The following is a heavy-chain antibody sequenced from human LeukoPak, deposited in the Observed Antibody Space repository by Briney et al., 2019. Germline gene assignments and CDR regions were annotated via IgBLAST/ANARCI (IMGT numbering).Heavy chain of an antibody. Sequence: GGSLRLSCAASGFTFNRHWMSWIRQSPGKGLEWVSCISGSGGTIYYADSVKGRFTISRDNAKNSLYLQMNSLRAEDTAAYYCARRPPNYGESLDYWGQGILVTVSS. CDR3: ARRPPNYGESLDY. CDR2: ISGSGGTI. J-gene: IGHJ4*02. CDR1: GFTFNRHW. D-gene: IGHD4-17*01. V-gene: IGHV3-11*01.